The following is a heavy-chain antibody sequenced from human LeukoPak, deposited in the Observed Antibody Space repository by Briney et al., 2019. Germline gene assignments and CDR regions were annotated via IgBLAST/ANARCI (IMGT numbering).Heavy chain of an antibody. CDR3: ASANNFHYFDF. D-gene: IGHD1-20*01. Sequence: PSETLSLTCTVSGGSISTYYWSWIRQPPGKGLEWIGYIYYSGSTNYNPSLKSRVTISVDTSTNQFSLELSSVTAADTAVYYCASANNFHYFDFWGQGTLVAVSS. J-gene: IGHJ4*02. CDR1: GGSISTYY. V-gene: IGHV4-59*01. CDR2: IYYSGST.